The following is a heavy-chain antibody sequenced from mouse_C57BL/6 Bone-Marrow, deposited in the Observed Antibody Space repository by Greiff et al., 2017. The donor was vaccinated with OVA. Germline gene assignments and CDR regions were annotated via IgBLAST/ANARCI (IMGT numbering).Heavy chain of an antibody. V-gene: IGHV1-81*01. J-gene: IGHJ3*01. CDR3: ALTGTTWFAY. CDR2: IYPRSGNT. Sequence: VQLKESGAELARPGASVKLSCKASGYTFTSYGISWVKQRTGQGLEWIGEIYPRSGNTYYNEKFKGKATLTADKSSSTAYMELRSLTSEDSAVYFCALTGTTWFAYWGQGTLVTVSA. D-gene: IGHD4-1*01. CDR1: GYTFTSYG.